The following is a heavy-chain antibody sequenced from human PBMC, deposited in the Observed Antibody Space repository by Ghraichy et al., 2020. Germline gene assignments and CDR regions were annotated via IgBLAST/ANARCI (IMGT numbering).Heavy chain of an antibody. CDR3: ARERYSSGCSFFDY. D-gene: IGHD6-19*01. V-gene: IGHV3-74*01. J-gene: IGHJ4*02. Sequence: LSLTCAASGFTFSSYWMHWVRQAPGKGLVWVSRINSDGSSTRYADSVKGRFTISRDNAKNTLYLQMNSLRAEDTAVYYCARERYSSGCSFFDYWGQGTLVTVSS. CDR1: GFTFSSYW. CDR2: INSDGSST.